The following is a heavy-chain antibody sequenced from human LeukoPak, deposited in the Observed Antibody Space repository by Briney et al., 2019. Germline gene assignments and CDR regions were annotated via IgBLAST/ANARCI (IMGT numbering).Heavy chain of an antibody. Sequence: PGGSLRLSCAASGFTVSSNYMSWVRQAPGKGLELVSVIYSGGSTYYADSVKGRVTISRDNSMNTLYLQMSSLRADATAVYYCACRTGRYTKGCHSFDYRGQGTMVSVSS. V-gene: IGHV3-66*02. J-gene: IGHJ4*03. CDR3: ACRTGRYTKGCHSFDY. D-gene: IGHD1-14*01. CDR1: GFTVSSNY. CDR2: IYSGGST.